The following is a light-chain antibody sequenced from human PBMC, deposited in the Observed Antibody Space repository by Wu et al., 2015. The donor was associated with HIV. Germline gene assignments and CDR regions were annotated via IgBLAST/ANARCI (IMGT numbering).Light chain of an antibody. CDR2: AAS. CDR1: QSISSY. Sequence: DIQMTQSPSSLSASVGDRVTITCRASQSISSYLNWYQQKPGKAPKVLIYAASSLQGGVPSRFSGSGSGTDFTLTVSNLQPEDFATYYCQQSYSTPHSFGQGTKVEI. V-gene: IGKV1-39*01. J-gene: IGKJ2*03. CDR3: QQSYSTPHS.